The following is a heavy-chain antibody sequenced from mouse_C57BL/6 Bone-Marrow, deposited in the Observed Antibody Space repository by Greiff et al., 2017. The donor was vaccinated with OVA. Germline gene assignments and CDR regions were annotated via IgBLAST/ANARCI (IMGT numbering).Heavy chain of an antibody. V-gene: IGHV5-9-1*02. CDR2: ISSGGDYI. CDR1: GFTFSSYA. D-gene: IGHD1-1*01. Sequence: EVMLVESGEGLVKPGGSLKLSCAASGFTFSSYAMSWVRQTPEKRLEWVAYISSGGDYIYYADTVKGRFTISRDNARNTLYLQMSSLKSEDTAMYYCTREGGNYYGRSYYFDYWGQGTTLTVSS. CDR3: TREGGNYYGRSYYFDY. J-gene: IGHJ2*01.